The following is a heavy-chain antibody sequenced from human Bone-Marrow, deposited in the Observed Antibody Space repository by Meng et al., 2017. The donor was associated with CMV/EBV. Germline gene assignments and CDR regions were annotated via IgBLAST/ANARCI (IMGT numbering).Heavy chain of an antibody. Sequence: ASVKVSCKASKYTFTTYYIHWVRQAPGQGLEWMGIINPNGGTTSCAEKFLGRVTMTRDTSTGTVYMEMSSLRSEDTAVYYCASSAYDFWHGGYSGMVDYNGMDVWGRGNTVTVSS. D-gene: IGHD3-3*01. J-gene: IGHJ6*02. CDR2: INPNGGTT. V-gene: IGHV1-46*01. CDR3: ASSAYDFWHGGYSGMVDYNGMDV. CDR1: KYTFTTYY.